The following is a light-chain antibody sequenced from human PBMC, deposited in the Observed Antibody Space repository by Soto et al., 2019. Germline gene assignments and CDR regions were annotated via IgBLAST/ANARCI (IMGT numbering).Light chain of an antibody. J-gene: IGKJ4*01. Sequence: IQMTQSPASVSASVGDRVTITCQASQDISNYLNWYQQKPGKAPKLLIYDASNLETGVPSRFSGSGSGTDFTFTISSLQPEDIATYYCQQDDNLPLTFGGGTKVDIK. CDR2: DAS. CDR1: QDISNY. CDR3: QQDDNLPLT. V-gene: IGKV1-33*01.